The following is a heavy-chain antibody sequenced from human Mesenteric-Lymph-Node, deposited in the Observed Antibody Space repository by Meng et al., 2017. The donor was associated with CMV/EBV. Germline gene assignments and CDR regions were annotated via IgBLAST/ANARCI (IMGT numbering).Heavy chain of an antibody. CDR2: IYYSGRT. V-gene: IGHV4-39*07. CDR1: GGSISSSSYY. Sequence: SETLSLTSTVSGGSISSSSYYWGWIRQPPGKGLEWIGSIYYSGRTYYNPSLKIRVTISVDTSKNQFSLRLSSVTAADTAVYYCARKIFGVIIRFDFWGQGTLVTVSS. J-gene: IGHJ4*02. D-gene: IGHD3-3*01. CDR3: ARKIFGVIIRFDF.